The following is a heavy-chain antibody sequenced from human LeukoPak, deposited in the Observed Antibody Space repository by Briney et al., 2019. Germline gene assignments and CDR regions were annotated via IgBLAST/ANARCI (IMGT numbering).Heavy chain of an antibody. CDR1: GGTFSSYA. J-gene: IGHJ4*02. V-gene: IGHV1-69*05. CDR3: ARAESLYYDFWSGYYLVSYFDY. Sequence: ASVKVSCKASGGTFSSYAISWVRQAPGQGLEWMGGIIPIFGTANYAQKLQGRVTMTTDTSTSTAYMELRSLRSDDTAVYYCARAESLYYDFWSGYYLVSYFDYWGQGTLVTVSS. D-gene: IGHD3-3*01. CDR2: IIPIFGTA.